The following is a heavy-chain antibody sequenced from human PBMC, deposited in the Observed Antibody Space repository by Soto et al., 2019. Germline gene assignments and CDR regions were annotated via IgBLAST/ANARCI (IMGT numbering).Heavy chain of an antibody. CDR1: GFTFSNYA. Sequence: GGSLRLSCSVSGFTFSNYAMHWVRQAPGKGLEYVSGITSDGDSTWHADSVKDRFTISRDNSKNTLFLQMSSLRVEDTAIYFCVKGNQLLRYYFGCWDRGSLVTV. D-gene: IGHD2-2*01. CDR3: VKGNQLLRYYFGC. CDR2: ITSDGDST. J-gene: IGHJ4*01. V-gene: IGHV3-64D*06.